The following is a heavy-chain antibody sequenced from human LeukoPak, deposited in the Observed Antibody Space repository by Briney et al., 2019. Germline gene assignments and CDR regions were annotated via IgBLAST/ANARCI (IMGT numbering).Heavy chain of an antibody. Sequence: SETLSLTCDVSGGSCDDYYCSWIRQPPGKGLEWIGEIHPHGIFYYNSSLMSRVTISIDTSKSQFSLGLTSVTAAGTAFYYCARGRDRSKAGDHWGQGSLVTVSS. CDR1: GGSCDDYY. J-gene: IGHJ4*02. CDR3: ARGRDRSKAGDH. D-gene: IGHD5-24*01. V-gene: IGHV4-34*01. CDR2: IHPHGIF.